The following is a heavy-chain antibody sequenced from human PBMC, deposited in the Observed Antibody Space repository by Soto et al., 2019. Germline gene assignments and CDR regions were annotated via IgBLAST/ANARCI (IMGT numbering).Heavy chain of an antibody. V-gene: IGHV3-30*18. CDR2: ISYDGSNK. CDR1: GFTFSSYG. J-gene: IGHJ6*02. D-gene: IGHD6-19*01. CDR3: AKQIAVADYYYYGMDV. Sequence: QVQLVESGGGVVQPGRSLRLSCAASGFTFSSYGMHWVRKAPGKGLEWVAVISYDGSNKYYADSVKGRFTISRDNSKNTLYLQMNSLRAEDTAVYYCAKQIAVADYYYYGMDVWGQGTTVTVSS.